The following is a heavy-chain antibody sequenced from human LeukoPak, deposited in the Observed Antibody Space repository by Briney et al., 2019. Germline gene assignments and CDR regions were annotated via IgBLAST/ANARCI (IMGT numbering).Heavy chain of an antibody. CDR3: ANHNSGSGTYYDFWSGYGTYYYCYMDV. V-gene: IGHV3-23*01. D-gene: IGHD3-3*01. CDR2: ISGSGGST. Sequence: GGSLRLSCAASGFTFSSYAMSWVRQAPGKGLEWVSAISGSGGSTYYADSVKGRFTISRDNSKNTLYLQMNSLRAEDTAVYYCANHNSGSGTYYDFWSGYGTYYYCYMDVWGQGDLVTVSS. J-gene: IGHJ6*03. CDR1: GFTFSSYA.